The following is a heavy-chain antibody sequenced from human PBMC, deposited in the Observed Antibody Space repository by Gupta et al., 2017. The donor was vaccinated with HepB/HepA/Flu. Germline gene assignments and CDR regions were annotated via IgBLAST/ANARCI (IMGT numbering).Heavy chain of an antibody. CDR2: ISWNSGSI. CDR1: GFTFDAYA. D-gene: IGHD6-6*01. V-gene: IGHV3-9*01. Sequence: EVQLVESGGGLVQPGRSLRLSCSASGFTFDAYAMHWVRQAPGKGLEWVSGISWNSGSIGYADSVKGRFTISRDNAKNSLYLQMNSLRAEDTALYYCAKDLEAYSSSSYYFDYWGQGTLVTVSS. CDR3: AKDLEAYSSSSYYFDY. J-gene: IGHJ4*02.